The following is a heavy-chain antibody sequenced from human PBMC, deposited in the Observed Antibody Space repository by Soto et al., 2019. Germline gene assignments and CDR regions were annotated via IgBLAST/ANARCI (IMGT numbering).Heavy chain of an antibody. V-gene: IGHV4-59*08. D-gene: IGHD6-6*01. J-gene: IGHJ4*02. CDR1: GGSINGYY. CDR3: ARRGQYSSSPGFDF. CDR2: IYYTGST. Sequence: SETLSLTCTVSGGSINGYYWSWIRQPPGKGLEWIGYIYYTGSTNYTPSLKSRVTISLDTSNNQLSLKLRSVTAADTAVYYCARRGQYSSSPGFDFWGQGTLVTVSS.